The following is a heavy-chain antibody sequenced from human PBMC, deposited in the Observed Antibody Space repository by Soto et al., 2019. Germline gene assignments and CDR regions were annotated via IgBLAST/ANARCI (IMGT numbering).Heavy chain of an antibody. CDR3: AKDRYSSGSYYYYGMDV. V-gene: IGHV3-30*18. J-gene: IGHJ6*02. D-gene: IGHD6-19*01. CDR2: ISYDGSNK. Sequence: QVQLVESGGGVVQPGRSLRLSCAASGLTFSSYGMHWVRQAPGKGLEWVAVISYDGSNKYYADSVKGRFTISRDNSKNXXDLQMNSLRAEDTAVYYCAKDRYSSGSYYYYGMDVWGQGTTVTVSS. CDR1: GLTFSSYG.